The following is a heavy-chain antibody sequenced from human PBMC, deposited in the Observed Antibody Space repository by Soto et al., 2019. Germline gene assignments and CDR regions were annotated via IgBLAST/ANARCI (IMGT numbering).Heavy chain of an antibody. CDR3: VRVQPLGDWFDH. CDR1: GGSISSGGYS. Sequence: QLRLQESGSGLVKPSQTLSLTCAASGGSISSGGYSWSWIRQPPGKGLEWIGYIYHSGNTNYNPSLKSRVTMSVDRSKNQFSLKLSSVTAADTAVYYCVRVQPLGDWFDHWGLGTLVTVSS. D-gene: IGHD3-16*01. J-gene: IGHJ5*02. V-gene: IGHV4-30-2*01. CDR2: IYHSGNT.